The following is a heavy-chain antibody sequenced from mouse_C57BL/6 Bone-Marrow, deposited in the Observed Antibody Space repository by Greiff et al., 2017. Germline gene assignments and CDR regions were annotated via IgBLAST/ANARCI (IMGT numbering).Heavy chain of an antibody. J-gene: IGHJ2*01. V-gene: IGHV14-3*01. CDR2: IDPANSNT. CDR1: GFNIKNTY. Sequence: LVESVAELVRPGASVKLSCTASGFNIKNTYMHWVKQRPEQGLEWIGRIDPANSNTKYAPKFQGKATITADTSSNTAYLQLSSLTSEDTAIYYCALHYYGSSSFDYWGQGTTLTVSS. CDR3: ALHYYGSSSFDY. D-gene: IGHD1-1*01.